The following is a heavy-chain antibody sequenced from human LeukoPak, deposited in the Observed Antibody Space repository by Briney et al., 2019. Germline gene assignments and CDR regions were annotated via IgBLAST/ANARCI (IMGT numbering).Heavy chain of an antibody. CDR3: ARHTGTYFNY. CDR1: GFTFSTYW. Sequence: GGSLRLSCAASGFTFSTYWMTWLRQAPGKGLEWVANIKQDGSETYYVDSVKGRFTISRDNAKNSLYLQMNSPRAEDTAVYYCARHTGTYFNYWGQGTLVTVSS. V-gene: IGHV3-7*01. J-gene: IGHJ4*02. D-gene: IGHD1-26*01. CDR2: IKQDGSET.